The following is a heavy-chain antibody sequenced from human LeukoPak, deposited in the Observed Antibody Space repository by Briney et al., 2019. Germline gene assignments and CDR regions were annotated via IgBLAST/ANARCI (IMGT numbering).Heavy chain of an antibody. CDR1: GGSISSSSYS. CDR2: IYYSGST. V-gene: IGHV4-39*01. Sequence: SETLSLTCTVSGGSISSSSYSWGWIRQPPGKGLEWIGSIYYSGSTYYNPSLKSRVTISVYTSKNQFSLKLSSVTAADTAVYYCARHSSSWYVDYWGQGTLVTVSS. CDR3: ARHSSSWYVDY. D-gene: IGHD6-13*01. J-gene: IGHJ4*02.